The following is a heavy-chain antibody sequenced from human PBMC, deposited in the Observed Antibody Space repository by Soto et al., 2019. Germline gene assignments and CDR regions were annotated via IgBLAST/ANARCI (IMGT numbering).Heavy chain of an antibody. V-gene: IGHV4-30-4*01. CDR3: ARVGVYSGYEDY. D-gene: IGHD5-12*01. CDR2: IYYSGRT. J-gene: IGHJ4*02. CDR1: GGSISSGDYY. Sequence: QVQLQESGPGLVKPSQTLSLTCTVSGGSISSGDYYWSWIRQPPGKGLEWIGYIYYSGRTYYNPSLKSRVTISVDKSQNQFSLQLSSVTAADTAVYYCARVGVYSGYEDYWGQGTLVTVSS.